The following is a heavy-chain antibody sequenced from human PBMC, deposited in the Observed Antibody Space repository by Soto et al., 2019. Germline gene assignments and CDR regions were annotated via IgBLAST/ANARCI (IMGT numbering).Heavy chain of an antibody. V-gene: IGHV3-23*01. Sequence: EVQLLESGGGLVQPGGSLRLSCEASGFIFSTHAMSWVRQAPGKGLEWVSGVTASGGSTYYADSVKGRFSMSRDNSKNTLYLQMSSLRAEDTAVYYCAKDRRLIVTSFDYWGQGTLVTVSS. CDR2: VTASGGST. CDR1: GFIFSTHA. D-gene: IGHD3-16*02. CDR3: AKDRRLIVTSFDY. J-gene: IGHJ4*02.